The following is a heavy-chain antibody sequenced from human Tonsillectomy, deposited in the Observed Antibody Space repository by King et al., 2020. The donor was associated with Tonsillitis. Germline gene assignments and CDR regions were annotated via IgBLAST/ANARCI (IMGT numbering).Heavy chain of an antibody. D-gene: IGHD3-3*01. V-gene: IGHV3-74*01. Sequence: VQLVESGGGLVQPGGSLRLSCAASGFTFSSYWMHWVRQAPGKGLVWVSRINSDGSSTSYADSVKGRFTISRDNAKNTLYLQMNSLRAEDTAGYYFARVLYYDFWSGYTSYNWFDPWGQGTLVTVSS. CDR3: ARVLYYDFWSGYTSYNWFDP. CDR2: INSDGSST. J-gene: IGHJ5*02. CDR1: GFTFSSYW.